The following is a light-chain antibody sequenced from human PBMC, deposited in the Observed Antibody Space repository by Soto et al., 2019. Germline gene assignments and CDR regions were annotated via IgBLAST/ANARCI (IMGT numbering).Light chain of an antibody. J-gene: IGKJ1*01. CDR2: LGS. V-gene: IGKV2-28*01. CDR1: QSLLHSNGYNY. Sequence: DIVMTQSPLSLPFTRGEPSSISCRSSQSLLHSNGYNYLDWYLQKPGQSPQLLIYLGSNRASGVPDRFSGSGSGTDFTLKISRVEAEDVGVYYCMQPLQSWTFGQGTKVDIK. CDR3: MQPLQSWT.